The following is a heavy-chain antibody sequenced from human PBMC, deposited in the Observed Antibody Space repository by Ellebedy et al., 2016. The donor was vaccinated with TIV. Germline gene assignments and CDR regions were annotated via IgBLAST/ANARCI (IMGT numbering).Heavy chain of an antibody. CDR1: GGSISSHY. CDR3: ARDLWYGDYGLGYYYGMDG. CDR2: IYYSGST. V-gene: IGHV4-59*11. J-gene: IGHJ6*02. D-gene: IGHD4-17*01. Sequence: GSLRLXXTVSGGSISSHYWSWIRQPPGKGLEWTGYIYYSGSTNYNPSLKSRVTISVDTSKNQFSLKLSSVTAADTAVYYCARDLWYGDYGLGYYYGMDGWGQGTTVTVSS.